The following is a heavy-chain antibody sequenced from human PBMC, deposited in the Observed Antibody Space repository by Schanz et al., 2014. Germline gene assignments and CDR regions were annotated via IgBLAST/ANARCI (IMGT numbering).Heavy chain of an antibody. Sequence: VQLVESGGTLVRPGGSLRLSCAASGFNFSSHWMTWVRQAPGRGLEWVAFIRYDGSNKYYADSVKGRFTISRDNSKNTLYLQMNSLRAEDTAVYYCAKDPYGMDVWGQGTTVTVSS. V-gene: IGHV3-30*02. J-gene: IGHJ6*02. CDR1: GFNFSSHW. CDR3: AKDPYGMDV. CDR2: IRYDGSNK.